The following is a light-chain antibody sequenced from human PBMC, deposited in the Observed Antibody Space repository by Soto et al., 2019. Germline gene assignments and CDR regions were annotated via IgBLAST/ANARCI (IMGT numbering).Light chain of an antibody. CDR1: KSVSSY. J-gene: IGKJ1*01. CDR2: GAS. V-gene: IGKV3-20*01. CDR3: QQYGSSGT. Sequence: EIVLTQSPATLSLSPGARATLSCRARKSVSSYVAWYQQKPGQAPRLLIEGASNRATGIPDRFSGSGSGKDFTLTISRLEPEDFAVYYCQQYGSSGTFGQGTKVDIK.